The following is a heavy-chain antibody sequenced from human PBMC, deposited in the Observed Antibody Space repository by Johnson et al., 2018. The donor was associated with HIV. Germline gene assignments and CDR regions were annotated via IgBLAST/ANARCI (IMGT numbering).Heavy chain of an antibody. D-gene: IGHD3-10*01. CDR2: VNWNGART. Sequence: VQLVESGGGVVRPGESLRLSCAASGFIFDDFGMNWVRHAPGKGLEWVSDVNWNGARTGYADSVKGRFTISRDNSKNTVHLQMNSLRADDTALYYCAKDDSPSGAFDIWGQGTMVIVSS. CDR1: GFIFDDFG. V-gene: IGHV3-20*04. J-gene: IGHJ3*02. CDR3: AKDDSPSGAFDI.